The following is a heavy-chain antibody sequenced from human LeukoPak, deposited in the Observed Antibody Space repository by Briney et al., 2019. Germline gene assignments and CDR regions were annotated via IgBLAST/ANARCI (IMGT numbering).Heavy chain of an antibody. V-gene: IGHV1-2*02. CDR3: ARGTDNWFDP. CDR2: NNPNSGDT. Sequence: GASVKVSCKASGYTFTSYGISWVRQAPGQGLEWMGWNNPNSGDTNYAPRLQGRVTMTRDTSISTAYMEVSSLRSEDTAVYYCARGTDNWFDPWGQGTLVTVSS. J-gene: IGHJ5*02. CDR1: GYTFTSYG.